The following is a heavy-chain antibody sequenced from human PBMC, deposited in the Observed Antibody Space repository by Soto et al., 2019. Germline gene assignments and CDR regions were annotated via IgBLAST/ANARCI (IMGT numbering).Heavy chain of an antibody. CDR2: ISAYNGNT. Sequence: ASVKGSCKASGYTFTSDGISWVRQAPGQGLEWMGWISAYNGNTNYAQKLQGRVTMTTDTSTSTAYMELRSLRSDDTAVYYCARGNNWNDGYYYYMDVWGKGTTVTVSS. CDR1: GYTFTSDG. J-gene: IGHJ6*03. CDR3: ARGNNWNDGYYYYMDV. D-gene: IGHD1-1*01. V-gene: IGHV1-18*01.